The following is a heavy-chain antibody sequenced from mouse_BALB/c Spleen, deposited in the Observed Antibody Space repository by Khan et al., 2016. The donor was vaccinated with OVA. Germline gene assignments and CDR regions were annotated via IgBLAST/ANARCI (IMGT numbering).Heavy chain of an antibody. D-gene: IGHD1-1*01. J-gene: IGHJ4*01. CDR3: SISNYYGSSRYAISY. CDR2: IAPGSGST. V-gene: IGHV1S41*01. CDR1: GYTFTSYW. Sequence: DLVMPGAAVTLYCKASGYTFTSYWINWLKQRPGQGLEWIGRIAPGSGSTSYNDMFKGKATLTVDASSSTAYIQLSSLSSEDSAVXFSSISNYYGSSRYAISYWRQSTSVSVS.